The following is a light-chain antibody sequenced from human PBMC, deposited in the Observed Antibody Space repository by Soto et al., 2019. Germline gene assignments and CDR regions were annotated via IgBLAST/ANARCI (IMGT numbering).Light chain of an antibody. CDR1: QSVSSSF. J-gene: IGKJ1*01. CDR2: GAS. CDR3: LQYDSSPWT. V-gene: IGKV3-20*01. Sequence: EIVLTQSPGTLSLSPGERATLSCRASQSVSSSFLAWYQQKPGQAPRLLIYGASSRATDIPDGFSGSGSGTDFTLTISRLEPEDFAVYYCLQYDSSPWTFGQGTKVEIK.